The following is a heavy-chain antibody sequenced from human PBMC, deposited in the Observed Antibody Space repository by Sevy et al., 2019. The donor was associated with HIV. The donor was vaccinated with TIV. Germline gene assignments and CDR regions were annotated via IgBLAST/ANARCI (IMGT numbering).Heavy chain of an antibody. CDR3: AKDRGGTSFYYYGMDV. Sequence: GGSLRLSCAASGFTFSSYGMHWVRQAPGKGLEWVAVISYDGSNKYYADSVKGRFTISRDNSKNTLYLQMNSLRAEDTAVYYCAKDRGGTSFYYYGMDVWGQGTTVTVSS. V-gene: IGHV3-30*18. CDR2: ISYDGSNK. J-gene: IGHJ6*02. CDR1: GFTFSSYG. D-gene: IGHD2-15*01.